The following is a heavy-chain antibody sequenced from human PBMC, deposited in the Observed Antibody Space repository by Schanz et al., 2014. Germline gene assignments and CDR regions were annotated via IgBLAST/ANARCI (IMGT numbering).Heavy chain of an antibody. CDR1: GFTFSGYG. V-gene: IGHV3-30*03. J-gene: IGHJ3*01. CDR3: APLDDCGGGCPINDAFDV. D-gene: IGHD2-21*01. Sequence: VQLVESGGGVVQPGRSLRLSCAASGFTFSGYGMHWVRQAPGKGLEWVAIISYDGRHKNYADSVKGRFTISRDNSKNTLYLHMNSLRVEDTAVYYCAPLDDCGGGCPINDAFDVWGQGTMVTVSS. CDR2: ISYDGRHK.